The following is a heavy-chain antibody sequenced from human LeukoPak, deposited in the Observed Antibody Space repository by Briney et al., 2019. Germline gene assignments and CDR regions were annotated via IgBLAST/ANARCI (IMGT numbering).Heavy chain of an antibody. CDR3: ARVEAYCGGDCSEYFQH. J-gene: IGHJ1*01. Sequence: SVKVSCKASGGTFSSYAISWVRQAPGQGLEWMGRIIPTFGIANYAQKFQGRVTITADKSTSTAYMELSSLRSEDTAVYYCARVEAYCGGDCSEYFQHWGQGTLVTVSS. V-gene: IGHV1-69*04. D-gene: IGHD2-21*02. CDR2: IIPTFGIA. CDR1: GGTFSSYA.